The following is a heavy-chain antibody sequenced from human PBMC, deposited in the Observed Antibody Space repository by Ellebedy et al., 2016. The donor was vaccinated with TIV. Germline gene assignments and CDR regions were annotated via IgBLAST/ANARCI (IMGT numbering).Heavy chain of an antibody. Sequence: PGGSLRLSCAASGFTSCTYGMHWVRQAPGEGLPWVAFIRYGGTDKYYADSVKGRFTISRDNSKNTLYLQMSSLRVEDTAVYYCAKGYDARGNWGQGTLVTVSS. CDR3: AKGYDARGN. CDR1: GFTSCTYG. D-gene: IGHD3-3*01. J-gene: IGHJ4*02. V-gene: IGHV3-30*02. CDR2: IRYGGTDK.